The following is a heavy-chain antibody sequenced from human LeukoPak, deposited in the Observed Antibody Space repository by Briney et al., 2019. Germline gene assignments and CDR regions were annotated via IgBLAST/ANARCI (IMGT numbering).Heavy chain of an antibody. V-gene: IGHV4-59*01. Sequence: NPSETLSLTCTVSGGSISSYYWSWIRQPPGKGLEWIGYIYYSGSTNYNPSLKSRVTISVDTSKNQFSLKLSSVTAADTAVYYCARDPGSRRPAGWFDPWGQGTLVTVSS. CDR1: GGSISSYY. J-gene: IGHJ5*02. CDR3: ARDPGSRRPAGWFDP. CDR2: IYYSGST. D-gene: IGHD3-10*01.